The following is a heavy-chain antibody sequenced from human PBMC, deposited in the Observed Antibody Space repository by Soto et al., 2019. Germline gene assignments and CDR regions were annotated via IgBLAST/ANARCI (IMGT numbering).Heavy chain of an antibody. D-gene: IGHD6-19*01. CDR1: GYTFTGYY. CDR2: INPNSGGT. Sequence: ASVKVSCKASGYTFTGYYMHWVRQAPGQGLEWMGWINPNSGGTNYAQKFQGWVTMTRDTSISTAYMELSRLRSDDTAVYYCARGLSSGWYWNFQHWGQGTLVTVSS. V-gene: IGHV1-2*04. CDR3: ARGLSSGWYWNFQH. J-gene: IGHJ1*01.